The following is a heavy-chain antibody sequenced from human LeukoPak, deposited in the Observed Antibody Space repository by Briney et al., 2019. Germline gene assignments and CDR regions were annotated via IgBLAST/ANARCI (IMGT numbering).Heavy chain of an antibody. Sequence: ASVRVSYTASGYTFTSYGISWVRQAPGQGLEWMGWVSAYNGNTNYAQKLQGRVTMTTDTSTSTAYMELRSLRSDDTAVYYCARDWLGSSWYDAFDIWGQGTMVTVSS. V-gene: IGHV1-18*01. CDR2: VSAYNGNT. D-gene: IGHD6-13*01. J-gene: IGHJ3*02. CDR3: ARDWLGSSWYDAFDI. CDR1: GYTFTSYG.